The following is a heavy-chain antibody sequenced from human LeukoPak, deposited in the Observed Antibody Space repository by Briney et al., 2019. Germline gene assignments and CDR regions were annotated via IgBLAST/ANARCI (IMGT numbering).Heavy chain of an antibody. V-gene: IGHV4-61*01. J-gene: IGHJ3*02. Sequence: SETLSLTCTVSGGSVSSGNYYWSWIRQPPGKGLEWIGYIYYSGSTNYNPSLKSRVTISVDTSKNQFSLKLSSVTVADTAVYYCARAYAFDIWGQGTMVTVSS. CDR2: IYYSGST. CDR1: GGSVSSGNYY. CDR3: ARAYAFDI.